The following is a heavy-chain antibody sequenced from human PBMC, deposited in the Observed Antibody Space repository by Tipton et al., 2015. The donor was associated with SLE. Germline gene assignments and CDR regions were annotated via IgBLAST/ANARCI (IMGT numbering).Heavy chain of an antibody. J-gene: IGHJ4*02. CDR1: GFSFSSYA. D-gene: IGHD1-26*01. CDR3: AKAKWELLPSVYFDF. CDR2: ISAGVGSP. Sequence: SLRLSCAASGFSFSSYAMSWVRQAPGKGLEWVSAISAGVGSPYYADSVQGRFTISRDNSKNMLYLQLNSLRAEDTAVYFCAKAKWELLPSVYFDFWGQGTLVTVSS. V-gene: IGHV3-23*01.